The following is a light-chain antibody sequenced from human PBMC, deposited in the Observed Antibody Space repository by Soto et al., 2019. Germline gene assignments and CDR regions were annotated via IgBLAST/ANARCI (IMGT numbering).Light chain of an antibody. CDR1: NSDIGSHA. J-gene: IGLJ2*01. Sequence: QLVLTQPPSASGTPGQRVTISCSGSNSDIGSHAVDWYQQFPGTAPTLLIYSTDQRPSGVPDRFSGSKSGTSASLAISRLQSEDEADYYCATWADSVNGVVFGGGTKLTVL. V-gene: IGLV1-44*01. CDR2: STD. CDR3: ATWADSVNGVV.